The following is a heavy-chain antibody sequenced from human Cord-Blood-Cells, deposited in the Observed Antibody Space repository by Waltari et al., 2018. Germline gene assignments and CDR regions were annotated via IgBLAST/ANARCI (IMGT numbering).Heavy chain of an antibody. V-gene: IGHV3-48*03. J-gene: IGHJ6*02. CDR3: ARVDYYYYYGMDV. CDR1: GFPFSRFE. Sequence: EVQLVESGGGLVQPGGSLRLSCAASGFPFSRFEMHWVRQAPGKGLELVSYSSSSGSNIYYADSVKGRFTISRDNAKNSLYLQMNSLRAEDTAVYYCARVDYYYYYGMDVWGQGTTVTVSS. CDR2: SSSSGSNI.